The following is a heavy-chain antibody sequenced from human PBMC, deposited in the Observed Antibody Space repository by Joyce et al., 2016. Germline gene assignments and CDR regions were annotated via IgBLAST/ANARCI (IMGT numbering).Heavy chain of an antibody. CDR3: ATRGA. CDR2: IYSGTDST. V-gene: IGHV3-53*01. J-gene: IGHJ6*04. CDR1: GFTVSSDF. Sequence: VQVVESGGGLIQPGGSLGLSCAVSGFTVSSDFMMWCRQAPGKGLEWVSTIYSGTDSTHYAASVEGRFTISRDNSKNTLSLQMNTLRGEDTARYYCATRGAWGKGTTVTVSS.